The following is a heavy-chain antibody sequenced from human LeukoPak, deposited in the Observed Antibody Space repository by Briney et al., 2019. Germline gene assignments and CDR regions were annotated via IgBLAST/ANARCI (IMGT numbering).Heavy chain of an antibody. Sequence: SETLSLTCTVSGYSISSGYYWGWIRQPPGKGLEWIGSIYHSGSTYYNPSLKSRVTISVDTSKNQFSLKLSSVTAADTAVYYCAGGLRYFDYWGQGTLVTVSS. J-gene: IGHJ4*02. V-gene: IGHV4-38-2*02. D-gene: IGHD3-16*01. CDR2: IYHSGST. CDR3: AGGLRYFDY. CDR1: GYSISSGYY.